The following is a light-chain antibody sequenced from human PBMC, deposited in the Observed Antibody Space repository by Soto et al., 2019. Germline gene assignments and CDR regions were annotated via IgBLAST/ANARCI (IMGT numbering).Light chain of an antibody. CDR1: SSNIGSNY. CDR3: CSYAGNSEV. V-gene: IGLV1-47*01. CDR2: RNN. Sequence: QSVLTQPPSASGTPGQRVTISCSGSSSNIGSNYVYWYQQLPGTAPKLLIYRNNQRPSGVPDRFSGSKSGTSASLAISGLQPDDEADYYCCSYAGNSEVFGTGTKVTVL. J-gene: IGLJ1*01.